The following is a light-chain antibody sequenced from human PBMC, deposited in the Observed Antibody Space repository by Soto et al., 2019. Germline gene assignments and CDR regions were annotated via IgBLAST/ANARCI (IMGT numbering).Light chain of an antibody. Sequence: QSVLTQPVSVSGSPGQSITISCTGTSSNVGGYNYVSWYQQHTGKAPKLMIYDVSNRPSGVSNRFSGSKSGNTASLTIFGLQLEDEDDYYCSSYTGSITHVVFGGGTKVTVL. CDR1: SSNVGGYNY. CDR2: DVS. CDR3: SSYTGSITHVV. J-gene: IGLJ2*01. V-gene: IGLV2-14*01.